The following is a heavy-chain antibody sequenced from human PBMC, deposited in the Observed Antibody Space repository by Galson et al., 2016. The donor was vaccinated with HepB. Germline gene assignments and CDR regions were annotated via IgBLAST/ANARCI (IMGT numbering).Heavy chain of an antibody. CDR1: GFTFSSYA. CDR2: ISGSGFTT. D-gene: IGHD3-22*01. Sequence: SLRLSCAASGFTFSSYAVSWVRQAPGKGLEWVSTISGSGFTTYYADSVKGRFTISRDNSKNPLSLQMKSLRAEDTAMYYCARSPYYYGSSGYYLIPDAFDSWGQVTMVTVSS. CDR3: ARSPYYYGSSGYYLIPDAFDS. V-gene: IGHV3-23*01. J-gene: IGHJ3*02.